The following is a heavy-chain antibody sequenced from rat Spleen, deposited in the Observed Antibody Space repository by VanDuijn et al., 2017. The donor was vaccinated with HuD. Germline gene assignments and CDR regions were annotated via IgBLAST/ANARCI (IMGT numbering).Heavy chain of an antibody. V-gene: IGHV2-30*01. CDR3: ARYLPYFDY. Sequence: QVQLKESGPGLVQPSQTLSLTCTVSGFSLTSYNVHWVRQPPGKGLEWMGGIWGDGSTNYNSALKSRRSISRDTSNSQVFLKMNSLQTEDTATYYCARYLPYFDYWGQGVMVTVSS. CDR1: GFSLTSYN. J-gene: IGHJ2*01. D-gene: IGHD2-1*01. CDR2: IWGDGST.